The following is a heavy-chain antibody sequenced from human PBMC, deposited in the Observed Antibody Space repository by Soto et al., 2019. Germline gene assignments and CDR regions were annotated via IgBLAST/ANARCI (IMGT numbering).Heavy chain of an antibody. D-gene: IGHD1-26*01. V-gene: IGHV1-18*01. J-gene: IGHJ3*01. CDR3: ARLLTEGATFREDAFDL. CDR2: ISTYNGKT. Sequence: QVHLVQSGGEVKNPGASVKVSCKPSGYTFTSHGLSWVRQAPGQGLEWMGWISTYNGKTDYAQKFQGRVTMTADTRTTTGYMELRSLRSDDTAVYYCARLLTEGATFREDAFDLWGQGTNVTVSS. CDR1: GYTFTSHG.